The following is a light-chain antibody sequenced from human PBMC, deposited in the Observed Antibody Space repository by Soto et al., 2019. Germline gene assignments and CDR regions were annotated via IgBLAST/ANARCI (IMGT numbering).Light chain of an antibody. J-gene: IGKJ1*01. CDR2: GAS. V-gene: IGKV3-20*01. CDR3: QQYGSLRT. CDR1: HSVRNN. Sequence: EIVMTQSRATLSVSPGERAILSCRASHSVRNNLAWYQQKPGQAPRLLIYGASSRATGIPDRFSGSGSGTDFTLTISRLEPEDFAVYYCQQYGSLRTFGQGTKVDI.